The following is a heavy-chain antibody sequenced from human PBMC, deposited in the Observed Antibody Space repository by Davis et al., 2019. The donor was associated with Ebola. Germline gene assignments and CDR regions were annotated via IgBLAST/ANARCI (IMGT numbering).Heavy chain of an antibody. Sequence: PSETLSLTCAVYGGSFTNYYWTWIRQPPGKGLEWIGEINHSGSTNYNPSLKSRVTISVDTSKNQFSLTLRSVTAADTAVYYCARFWTGFDYWGQGTLVTVSS. J-gene: IGHJ4*02. CDR3: ARFWTGFDY. CDR2: INHSGST. CDR1: GGSFTNYY. V-gene: IGHV4-34*01. D-gene: IGHD1-1*01.